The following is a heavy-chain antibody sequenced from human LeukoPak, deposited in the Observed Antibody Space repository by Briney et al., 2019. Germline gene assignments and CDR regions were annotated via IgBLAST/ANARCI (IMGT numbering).Heavy chain of an antibody. J-gene: IGHJ4*02. Sequence: SETLSLTCTVSGGSISSSSYYWGWIRQPPGKGLEWIGSIYYSGSTYYNPSLKSRVTISVDTSKNQFSLKLSSVTAADTAVYYCARLREVTNEGFDYWGQGTLVTVSS. D-gene: IGHD4-23*01. CDR2: IYYSGST. CDR1: GGSISSSSYY. V-gene: IGHV4-39*01. CDR3: ARLREVTNEGFDY.